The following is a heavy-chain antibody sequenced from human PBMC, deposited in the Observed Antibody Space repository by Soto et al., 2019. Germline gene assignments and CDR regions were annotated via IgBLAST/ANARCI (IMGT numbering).Heavy chain of an antibody. Sequence: PSETLSLTCTVSGGSISSYYWSWIRQPPGKGLEWIGYIYYSGSTNYNPSLKSRVTISVDTSKNQFSLKLSSMTAADTAVYYCARQPAVMVRGVIISHAFDIWGQGTMVTVSS. V-gene: IGHV4-59*08. J-gene: IGHJ3*02. CDR1: GGSISSYY. CDR2: IYYSGST. CDR3: ARQPAVMVRGVIISHAFDI. D-gene: IGHD3-10*01.